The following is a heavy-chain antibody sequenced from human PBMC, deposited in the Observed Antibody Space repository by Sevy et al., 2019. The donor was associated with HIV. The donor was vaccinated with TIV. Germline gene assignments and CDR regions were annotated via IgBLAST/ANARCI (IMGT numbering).Heavy chain of an antibody. CDR1: GYTLAKFS. Sequence: ASVKVSCKDSGYTLAKFSIHWVRQAPGKGLEWMTSFDPEDGDPEDGKTIYSQKFLGRVTMTEDTSTDTAYMELSSLRSDDTAVYYCATTKDHYDSSGYPFDYWGQGTLVTVSS. V-gene: IGHV1-24*01. D-gene: IGHD3-22*01. CDR2: FDPEDGDPEDGKT. CDR3: ATTKDHYDSSGYPFDY. J-gene: IGHJ4*02.